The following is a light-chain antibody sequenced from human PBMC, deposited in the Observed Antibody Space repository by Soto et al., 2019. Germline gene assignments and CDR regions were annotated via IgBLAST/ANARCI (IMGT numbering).Light chain of an antibody. CDR3: NSFTSSNTLRHV. V-gene: IGLV2-14*01. CDR1: NSDIGSYNY. J-gene: IGLJ1*01. Sequence: QSVLSQPASVSGSSGQSITISYSRTNSDIGSYNYVSWYLQHPGKAPKLIVFEVSNRPSGISDRFSGSKSGNTAYLTISGLQTEDEAVYYCNSFTSSNTLRHVFGTGTKVTVL. CDR2: EVS.